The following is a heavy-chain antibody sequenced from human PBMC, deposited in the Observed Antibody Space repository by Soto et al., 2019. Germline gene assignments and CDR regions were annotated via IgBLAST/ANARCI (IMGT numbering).Heavy chain of an antibody. V-gene: IGHV3-11*05. CDR2: ISTNSRYT. CDR3: ARPERRDSGGYSGAGY. CDR1: GFTFSDYY. D-gene: IGHD1-26*01. J-gene: IGHJ4*02. Sequence: QVQLVESGGGLVKPGGSLRLSCAASGFTFSDYYMNWIRQAPGKGLESISYISTNSRYTNYADSVKGRFTISRDNAKNSLYLQMDSLRAEDTAVYYCARPERRDSGGYSGAGYWGQGTLVTVSS.